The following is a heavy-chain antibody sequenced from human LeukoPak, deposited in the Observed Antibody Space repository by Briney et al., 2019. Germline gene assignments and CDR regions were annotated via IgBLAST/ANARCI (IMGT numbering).Heavy chain of an antibody. CDR3: TRNPERTWFDP. CDR2: IYSGGST. Sequence: GGSLRLSCAASGFTFSSNYMSWVRQAPGKGLEWVSVIYSGGSTYYADSVDGRFTISRDDSENTLYLQMNSLRAEDTAVYYCTRNPERTWFDPWGQGTLVTVSS. V-gene: IGHV3-53*01. CDR1: GFTFSSNY. J-gene: IGHJ5*02. D-gene: IGHD5-24*01.